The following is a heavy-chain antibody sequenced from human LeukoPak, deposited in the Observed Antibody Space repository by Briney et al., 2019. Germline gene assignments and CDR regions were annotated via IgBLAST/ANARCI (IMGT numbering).Heavy chain of an antibody. D-gene: IGHD2-15*01. V-gene: IGHV4-39*01. J-gene: IGHJ4*02. CDR1: GGSISSSSYY. Sequence: PSETLSLTCTVSGGSISSSSYYWGWIRQPPGKGLEWIGSIYYSGSTYYNPSLKSRVTISVDTSKNQFSLKLSSVTAADTAVYYCARHCKLPPYCSGGSCYLGYFDYWGQGTLVTVSS. CDR2: IYYSGST. CDR3: ARHCKLPPYCSGGSCYLGYFDY.